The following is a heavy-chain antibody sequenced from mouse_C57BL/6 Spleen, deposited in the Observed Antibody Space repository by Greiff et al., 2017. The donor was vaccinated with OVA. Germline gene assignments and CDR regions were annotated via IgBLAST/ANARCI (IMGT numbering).Heavy chain of an antibody. J-gene: IGHJ4*01. CDR2: IYPGDGDT. V-gene: IGHV1-80*01. CDR3: ARWEAPYAMDY. D-gene: IGHD4-1*01. Sequence: VQGVESGAELVKPGASVKISCKASGYAFSSYWMNWVKQRPGKGLEWIGQIYPGDGDTNYNGKFKGKATLTADKSSSTAYMQFSSLTSEDAAVYFCARWEAPYAMDYWGQGTSVTVSS. CDR1: GYAFSSYW.